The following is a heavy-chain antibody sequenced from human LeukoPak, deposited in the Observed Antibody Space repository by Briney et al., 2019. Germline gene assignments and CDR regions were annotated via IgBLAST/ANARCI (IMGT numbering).Heavy chain of an antibody. V-gene: IGHV4-31*03. D-gene: IGHD2-21*02. CDR1: GGSISSGGYY. CDR3: ASYYCGGDCYSFGTIDY. Sequence: SETLSLTCTVSGGSISSGGYYWSWIRQHPGKGLEWIGYIYYSGSTYYNPSLKSRVTISVDTSKNQFSLKLSSVTAADTAVYYCASYYCGGDCYSFGTIDYWGQGTLVTVSS. J-gene: IGHJ4*02. CDR2: IYYSGST.